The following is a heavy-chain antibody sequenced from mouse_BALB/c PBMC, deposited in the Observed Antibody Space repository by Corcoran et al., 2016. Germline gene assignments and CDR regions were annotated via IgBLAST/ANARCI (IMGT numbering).Heavy chain of an antibody. Sequence: QVTLKESGPGILQPSQTLSLTCSFSGFSLSTSGMGVSWIRQPSGKGLEWLAHIYWDDDKRYNPSLKSRLTISKDTSRNQVFLKITSVDTADTATYYCARRRAMILYAMDYWGQGTSVTVSS. D-gene: IGHD2-4*01. CDR1: GFSLSTSGMG. V-gene: IGHV8-12*01. J-gene: IGHJ4*01. CDR3: ARRRAMILYAMDY. CDR2: IYWDDDK.